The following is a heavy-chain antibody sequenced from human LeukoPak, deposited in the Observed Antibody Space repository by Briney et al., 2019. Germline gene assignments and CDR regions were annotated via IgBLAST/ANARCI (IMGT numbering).Heavy chain of an antibody. J-gene: IGHJ5*02. CDR2: INHSGST. CDR1: GGSFSGYY. V-gene: IGHV4-34*01. D-gene: IGHD2-21*01. Sequence: SETLSLTCAVYGGSFSGYYWSWIRQPPGKGLEWIGEINHSGSTNYNPSLKSRVTISVDTSKNQFSLKLSSVTAADTAVYYCACEGLYLLGNWFDPWGQGTLVTVSS. CDR3: ACEGLYLLGNWFDP.